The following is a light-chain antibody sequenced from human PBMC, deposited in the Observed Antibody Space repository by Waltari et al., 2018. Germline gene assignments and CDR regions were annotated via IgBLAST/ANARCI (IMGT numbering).Light chain of an antibody. Sequence: QSVLTQPPSVSGAPGQRITISCTGTSSNIGAGYDVHWYLQLPATAPKLLILGNNNGPSGVPDRFSASKSDTSASLAITGLQAEDEADYYCQSYDSSLSGAIFGGGTKLTVL. J-gene: IGLJ2*01. CDR3: QSYDSSLSGAI. CDR1: SSNIGAGYD. CDR2: GNN. V-gene: IGLV1-40*01.